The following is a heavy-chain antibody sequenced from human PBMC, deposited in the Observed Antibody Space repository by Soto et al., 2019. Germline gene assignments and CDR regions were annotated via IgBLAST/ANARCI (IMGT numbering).Heavy chain of an antibody. CDR1: GFTYTDFA. V-gene: IGHV3-30*09. Sequence: VQLVESGGGEVQHRRSLRLSCAASGFTYTDFALHWVRQAPGKGLEWVAIISYDGSDKYYADSVKGRFAISRDNPKNTLYLEMNSLRPEDTAVSFCARRAWDSYYAIDVWGQGTTVTVFS. CDR3: ARRAWDSYYAIDV. D-gene: IGHD3-22*01. CDR2: ISYDGSDK. J-gene: IGHJ6*02.